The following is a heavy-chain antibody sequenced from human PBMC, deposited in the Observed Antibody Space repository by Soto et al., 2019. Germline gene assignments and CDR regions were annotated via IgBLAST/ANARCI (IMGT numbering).Heavy chain of an antibody. CDR1: GYTFTSYG. D-gene: IGHD2-2*01. Sequence: ASVKVSCKASGYTFTSYGISWVRQAPGQGLEWMGWISAYNGNTNYAQKLQGRVTMTTDTSTSTAYMELRSLRSDDTAVYYCARAFGIVVVPAAKNWFDPWGQGTLVTVSS. J-gene: IGHJ5*02. V-gene: IGHV1-18*01. CDR2: ISAYNGNT. CDR3: ARAFGIVVVPAAKNWFDP.